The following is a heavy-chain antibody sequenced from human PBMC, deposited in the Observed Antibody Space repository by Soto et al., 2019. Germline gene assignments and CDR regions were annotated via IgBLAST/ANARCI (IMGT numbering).Heavy chain of an antibody. V-gene: IGHV1-18*01. CDR2: ISAYNGNT. Sequence: QVQLVQSGAEVKKPGASVKVSCKTSAYTFTNYGISWVRQAPGQGLEWMGWISAYNGNTNYAQKYQGRVTMTTDTPTTTADMELSSLRSDDTAVYYGAREMSSGCYSFDNWGQGTLVTVSS. D-gene: IGHD3-22*01. CDR3: AREMSSGCYSFDN. J-gene: IGHJ4*01. CDR1: AYTFTNYG.